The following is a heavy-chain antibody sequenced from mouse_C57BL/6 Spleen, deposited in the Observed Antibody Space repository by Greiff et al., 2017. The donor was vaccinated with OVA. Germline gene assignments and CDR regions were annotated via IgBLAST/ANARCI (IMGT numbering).Heavy chain of an antibody. V-gene: IGHV3-6*01. D-gene: IGHD2-3*01. CDR3: ASFYDGYRYFDY. CDR2: ISYDGSN. CDR1: GYSITSGYY. Sequence: DVQLVESGPGLVKPSQSLSLTCSVTGYSITSGYYWNWIRQFPGNKLEWMGYISYDGSNNYNPSLKNRISIPRDTSKNQFFLKLKSVTTEDTATYYCASFYDGYRYFDYWGQGTTLTVSS. J-gene: IGHJ2*01.